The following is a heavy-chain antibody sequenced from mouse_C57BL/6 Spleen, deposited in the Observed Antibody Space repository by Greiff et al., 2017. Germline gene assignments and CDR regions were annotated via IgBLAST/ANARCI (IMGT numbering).Heavy chain of an antibody. J-gene: IGHJ4*01. CDR1: GYSITSGYY. Sequence: EVQLQESGPGLVKPSQSLSLTCSVTGYSITSGYYWNWIRQFPGNKLEWMGYISYDGSNNYNPSLKNRISITRDTSKNQFFLKLNSVTTEDTATYYCARDPITTGYYAMDYWGQGTSVTVSS. D-gene: IGHD1-1*01. CDR3: ARDPITTGYYAMDY. V-gene: IGHV3-6*01. CDR2: ISYDGSN.